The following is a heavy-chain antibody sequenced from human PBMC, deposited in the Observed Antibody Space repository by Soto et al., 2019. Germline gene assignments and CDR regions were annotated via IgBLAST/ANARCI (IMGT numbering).Heavy chain of an antibody. D-gene: IGHD7-27*01. V-gene: IGHV3-23*01. CDR3: AKDRGTGDYGGNVVDI. J-gene: IGHJ3*02. CDR2: ISGRGENT. Sequence: EVQLLESGGGLVQPGGSLRLSCAASGFTFSVFAMSWVRQAPGKGLELVSTISGRGENTYYADSVKGRFTISRDNSKNTLNLQMNSLRGEDTAVYYCAKDRGTGDYGGNVVDIWGQGTMVTVAS. CDR1: GFTFSVFA.